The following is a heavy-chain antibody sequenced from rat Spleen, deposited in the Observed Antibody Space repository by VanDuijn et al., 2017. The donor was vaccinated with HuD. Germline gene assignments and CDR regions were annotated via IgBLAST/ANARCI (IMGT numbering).Heavy chain of an antibody. CDR2: ISTGGGNT. CDR3: STAGSFTDYYFAGGFDY. D-gene: IGHD1-6*01. CDR1: GFTFSNYY. J-gene: IGHJ2*01. V-gene: IGHV5-27*01. Sequence: EVQLVESGGGAVQSGRSLKLSCAASGFTFSNYYMAWVRQAPTKGLEWVAYISTGGGNTYYRDSVKGRFTVSRDNAKSTLYLQMDSLRSEDTATYYCSTAGSFTDYYFAGGFDYWGQGVMVTVSS.